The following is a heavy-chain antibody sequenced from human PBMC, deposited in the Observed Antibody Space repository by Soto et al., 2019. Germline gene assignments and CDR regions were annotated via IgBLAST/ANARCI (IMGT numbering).Heavy chain of an antibody. V-gene: IGHV1-58*03. Sequence: QVQVEQSGPEMKKPGTSVRVSCKTSGFMFTTSAVQWVRQARGQRLEWIGRIVVGSGHTNYAKRFHQRVTITRDMSTNTAFLELSSLRSEDTCVYYCARDWGCGGGCPPDYWGQGTLVTVSS. J-gene: IGHJ4*02. CDR1: GFMFTTSA. CDR3: ARDWGCGGGCPPDY. CDR2: IVVGSGHT. D-gene: IGHD2-21*02.